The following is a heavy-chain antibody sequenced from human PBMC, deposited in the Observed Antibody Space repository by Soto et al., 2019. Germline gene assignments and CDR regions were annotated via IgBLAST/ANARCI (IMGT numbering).Heavy chain of an antibody. CDR3: ARDRGYDILTGYYGGWFDP. J-gene: IGHJ5*02. V-gene: IGHV1-18*01. CDR2: ISAYNGNT. CDR1: GYTFTSYG. Sequence: QVQLVQSGAEVKKPGASVKVSCKASGYTFTSYGISCVRHAPGPVLEWMGWISAYNGNTNYAQKLQGRVTMTTDTSTSKAYMELRSLRSDDTAVYYCARDRGYDILTGYYGGWFDPWGQGTLVTVSS. D-gene: IGHD3-9*01.